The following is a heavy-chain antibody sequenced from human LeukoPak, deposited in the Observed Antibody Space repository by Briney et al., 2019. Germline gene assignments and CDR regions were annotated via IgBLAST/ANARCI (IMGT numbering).Heavy chain of an antibody. CDR2: ISHSGST. Sequence: SETLSLTCAVYGGSFSGYYWSWIRQPPGKGLEWIGEISHSGSTNYNPSLKSRVTISVDTSKNQFSLKLSSVTAADTAVYYCARVVKQWLEYGWFDPWGQGTLVTVSS. CDR3: ARVVKQWLEYGWFDP. D-gene: IGHD6-19*01. J-gene: IGHJ5*02. V-gene: IGHV4-34*01. CDR1: GGSFSGYY.